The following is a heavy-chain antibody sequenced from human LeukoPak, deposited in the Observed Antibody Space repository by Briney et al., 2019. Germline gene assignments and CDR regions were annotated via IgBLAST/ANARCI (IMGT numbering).Heavy chain of an antibody. J-gene: IGHJ4*02. CDR1: GGSISSYY. V-gene: IGHV4-59*01. Sequence: SETLSLTCTVSGGSISSYYWSWIRQPPGKGLEWIGYIYYSGSTNYNPSLKSRVTISVDTSKNQFSLKLSSVTAADTAVYYCARGSVVGSYTRVDYWGQGTLVTVSS. CDR2: IYYSGST. D-gene: IGHD1-26*01. CDR3: ARGSVVGSYTRVDY.